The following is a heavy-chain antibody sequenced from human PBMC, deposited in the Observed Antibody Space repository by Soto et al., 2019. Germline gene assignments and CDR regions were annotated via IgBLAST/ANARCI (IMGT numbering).Heavy chain of an antibody. CDR2: NYYSGIT. V-gene: IGHV4-31*03. D-gene: IGHD6-6*01. Sequence: SETLSLTCTVSGGSISSGGYYWTWIRQHPGKGLEWIGYNYYSGITYYNPSLKSRVTISLDTSKNQFSLKLSSVTAADTAVYYCARGSSIAGLYYGMDVWGQGTKVTVSS. CDR3: ARGSSIAGLYYGMDV. CDR1: GGSISSGGYY. J-gene: IGHJ6*02.